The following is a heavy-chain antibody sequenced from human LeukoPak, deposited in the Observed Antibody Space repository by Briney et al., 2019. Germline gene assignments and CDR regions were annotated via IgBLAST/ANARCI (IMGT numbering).Heavy chain of an antibody. D-gene: IGHD4-17*01. CDR3: AKEYGDYLADY. CDR1: GFTFSSYG. Sequence: PGGSLRLSCAASGFTFSSYGMHWVRQAPGKGLEWVAVISYDGSNKYYADSVKGRFTISRDNSKNTLYLQMNSLRAEDTAVYYCAKEYGDYLADYWGQGTLVTVSS. J-gene: IGHJ4*02. V-gene: IGHV3-30*18. CDR2: ISYDGSNK.